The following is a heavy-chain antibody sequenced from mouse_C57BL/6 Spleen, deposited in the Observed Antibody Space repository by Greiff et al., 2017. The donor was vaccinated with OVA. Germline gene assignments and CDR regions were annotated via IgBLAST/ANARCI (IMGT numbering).Heavy chain of an antibody. CDR3: TKSYYSNYGRFDY. Sequence: EVKLMESGAELVRPGASVKLSCTASGFNIKDYYMHWVKQRPEQGLEWIGRIDPEDGDTEYAPKFQGKATMTADTSSNTAYLQLSSLTSEDTAVYYCTKSYYSNYGRFDYWGQGTTLTVSS. V-gene: IGHV14-1*01. J-gene: IGHJ2*01. D-gene: IGHD2-5*01. CDR1: GFNIKDYY. CDR2: IDPEDGDT.